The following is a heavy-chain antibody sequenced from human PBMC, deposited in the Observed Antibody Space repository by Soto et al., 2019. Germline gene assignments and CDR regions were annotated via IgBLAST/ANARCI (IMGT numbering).Heavy chain of an antibody. CDR1: GASISGFY. CDR2: IYATGTT. CDR3: VRDGTKTLRDWFDP. Sequence: LSLTCTVSGASISGFYWSWIRKSAGKGLEWIGRIYATGTTDYNPSLKSRVMMSVDTSKKQFSLKLRSVTAADTAVYYCVRDGTKTLRDWFDPWGQGSLVTVSS. V-gene: IGHV4-4*07. J-gene: IGHJ5*02. D-gene: IGHD1-1*01.